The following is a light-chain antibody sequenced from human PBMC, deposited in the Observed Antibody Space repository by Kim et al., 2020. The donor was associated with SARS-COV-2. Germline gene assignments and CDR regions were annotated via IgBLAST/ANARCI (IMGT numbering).Light chain of an antibody. CDR1: QNIKSN. CDR2: GAS. CDR3: QQFNNWPRT. V-gene: IGKV3-15*01. Sequence: VSPGERATLSCRASQNIKSNLVWYQHKPGQAPRLLIYGASTRATGVPARFSGGGSGTEFTLTISSLQSEDVGIYYCQQFNNWPRTFGQGTKVDIK. J-gene: IGKJ1*01.